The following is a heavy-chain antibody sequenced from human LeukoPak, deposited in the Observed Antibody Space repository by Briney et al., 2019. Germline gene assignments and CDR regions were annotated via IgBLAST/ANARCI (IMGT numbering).Heavy chain of an antibody. J-gene: IGHJ5*02. CDR3: ARDGGQQWLVRWFDP. CDR1: GFTFSSYS. CDR2: ISSSSSYM. Sequence: GGSLRLSCAASGFTFSSYSMNWVRQAPGKGLEWVSSISSSSSYMYYADSVKGRFTISRDNAKNSLYLQMNSLRAEDTAVYYCARDGGQQWLVRWFDPWGQGTLVTVSS. V-gene: IGHV3-21*01. D-gene: IGHD6-19*01.